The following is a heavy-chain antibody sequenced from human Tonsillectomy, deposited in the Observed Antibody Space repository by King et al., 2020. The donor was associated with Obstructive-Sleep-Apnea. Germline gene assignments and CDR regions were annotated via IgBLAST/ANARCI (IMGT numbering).Heavy chain of an antibody. J-gene: IGHJ4*02. V-gene: IGHV4-31*03. CDR1: GGSISSGGYY. Sequence: QLQESGPGLVKPLQTLSLTCTVSGGSISSGGYYWSWIRQHPGKGLGWVGDIYYSGGTFFNPSLKSRVNISVDTSKNQFSLRLSSVTAADTAVYYCARVFVDCSGGSCYSLDYWGQGTLVTVSS. CDR3: ARVFVDCSGGSCYSLDY. D-gene: IGHD2-15*01. CDR2: IYYSGGT.